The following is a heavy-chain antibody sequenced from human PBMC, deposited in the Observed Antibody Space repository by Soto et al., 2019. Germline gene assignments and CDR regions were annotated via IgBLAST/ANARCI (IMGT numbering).Heavy chain of an antibody. V-gene: IGHV1-46*03. CDR3: AREGCTNGVCLNGVNCFDP. D-gene: IGHD2-8*01. J-gene: IGHJ5*02. CDR2: INPSGGST. CDR1: GYTFTSYY. Sequence: ASVKVSCKASGYTFTSYYMHWVRQAPGQGLEWMGIINPSGGSTSYAQKFQGRVTMTRDTSTSTVYMELSSLRSEDTAVYYCAREGCTNGVCLNGVNCFDPWGQATLVTVSS.